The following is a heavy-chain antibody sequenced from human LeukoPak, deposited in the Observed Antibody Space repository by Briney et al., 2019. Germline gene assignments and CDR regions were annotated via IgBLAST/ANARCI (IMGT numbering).Heavy chain of an antibody. CDR3: ARDSGSSWYALSHHWCDP. J-gene: IGHJ5*02. V-gene: IGHV3-33*01. Sequence: PGGSLRLSCAASGFTFNNYGMHWVRQAPGKGLEWVAVIWYDGSNKYYADSVKGRFTISRDNSKNTLYLQMSSLRAGDTAVYYCARDSGSSWYALSHHWCDPWGQGTLVTVSS. CDR2: IWYDGSNK. D-gene: IGHD6-13*01. CDR1: GFTFNNYG.